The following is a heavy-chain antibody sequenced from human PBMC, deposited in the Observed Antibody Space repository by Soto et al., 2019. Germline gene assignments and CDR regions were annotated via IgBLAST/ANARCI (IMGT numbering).Heavy chain of an antibody. CDR2: IIPIFGTA. J-gene: IGHJ6*02. Sequence: QVQLVQSGAEVKKPGSSVKVSCKASGGTFSSYAISWVRQAPGQGLEWMGGIIPIFGTANYAQKFQGRVTITADESTSTAYMELSSLRSEDTAVYYCATLSKYQLPDYYYYGMDVWGQGTTVTVSS. V-gene: IGHV1-69*01. D-gene: IGHD2-2*01. CDR1: GGTFSSYA. CDR3: ATLSKYQLPDYYYYGMDV.